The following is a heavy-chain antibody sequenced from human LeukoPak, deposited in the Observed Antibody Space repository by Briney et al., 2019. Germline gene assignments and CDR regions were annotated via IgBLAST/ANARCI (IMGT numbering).Heavy chain of an antibody. CDR3: ARDLWTGATPTVDY. J-gene: IGHJ4*02. V-gene: IGHV3-33*01. Sequence: GGSLRLSCAASGFTFSSYGMHWVRQALGKGLEWVAVIWYDGSNKYYADSVKGRFTISRDNSKNTLYLQMNSLRAEDTAVYYCARDLWTGATPTVDYWGQGTLVTVSS. CDR2: IWYDGSNK. D-gene: IGHD1-26*01. CDR1: GFTFSSYG.